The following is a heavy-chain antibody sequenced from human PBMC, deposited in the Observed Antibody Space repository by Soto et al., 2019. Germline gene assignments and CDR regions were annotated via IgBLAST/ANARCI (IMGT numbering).Heavy chain of an antibody. CDR3: ASYYDILTGATSVY. J-gene: IGHJ4*02. CDR2: IYSGGST. CDR1: GFTVSSNY. D-gene: IGHD3-9*01. Sequence: GGSLRLSCAASGFTVSSNYMSWVRQAPGKGLEWVSVIYSGGSTYYADSVKGRFTISRDNSKNTLYLQMNSLRAEDTAVYYCASYYDILTGATSVYWGQGTLVTVSS. V-gene: IGHV3-66*01.